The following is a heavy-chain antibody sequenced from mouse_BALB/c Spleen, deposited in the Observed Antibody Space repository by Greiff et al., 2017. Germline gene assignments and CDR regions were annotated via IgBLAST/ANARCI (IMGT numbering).Heavy chain of an antibody. CDR1: GFTFSDYY. J-gene: IGHJ3*01. D-gene: IGHD1-2*01. V-gene: IGHV5-4*02. CDR3: AREGHYYGSWFAY. Sequence: EVKLVESGGGLVKPGGSLKLSCAASGFTFSDYYMYWVRQTPEKRLEWVATISDGGSYTYYPDSVKGRFTISRDNAKNNLYLQMSSLKSEDTAMYYCAREGHYYGSWFAYWGQGTLVTVSA. CDR2: ISDGGSYT.